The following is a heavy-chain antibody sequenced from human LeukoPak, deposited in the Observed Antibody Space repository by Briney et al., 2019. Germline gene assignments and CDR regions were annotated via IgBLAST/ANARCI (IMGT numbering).Heavy chain of an antibody. D-gene: IGHD3-10*01. CDR3: ARVFDSGSQAYFYYMDV. CDR1: GGSISSSSYY. CDR2: IYYSGST. Sequence: PSETLSLTCTVSGGSISSSSYYWGWIRQPPGKGLEWIGSIYYSGSTSYNPSLKSRVTISLDTSNNQFSLKLRSVTAADTAVYYCARVFDSGSQAYFYYMDVWGKGTTVTIFS. J-gene: IGHJ6*03. V-gene: IGHV4-39*07.